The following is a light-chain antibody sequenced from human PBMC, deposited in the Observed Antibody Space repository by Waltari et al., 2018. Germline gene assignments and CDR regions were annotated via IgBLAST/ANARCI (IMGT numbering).Light chain of an antibody. V-gene: IGLV2-14*01. CDR3: SSYTSSSTLV. CDR2: EVS. J-gene: IGLJ2*01. CDR1: SSDAGGYNY. Sequence: QSALTQPASVSGSPGQSLTISCPATSSDAGGYNYVSWYQQHPGKAPKLMIYEVSNRPSGVSNRFSGSKSGNTASLTISGLQAEDEADYYCSSYTSSSTLVFGGGTKLTVL.